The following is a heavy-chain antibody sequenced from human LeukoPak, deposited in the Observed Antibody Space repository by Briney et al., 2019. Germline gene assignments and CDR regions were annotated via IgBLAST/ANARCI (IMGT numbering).Heavy chain of an antibody. Sequence: PSETLSLTCVVSGGSISSGNWWSWVRQPPGEGLEWIGEVFHSGRTTYNPSLRSRVTMSIDNSKNQFSLKLTSVTASDTAIYYCARNGYCSVDYWGQGTLVTVSS. V-gene: IGHV4-4*02. D-gene: IGHD2-21*01. CDR3: ARNGYCSVDY. CDR1: GGSISSGNW. CDR2: VFHSGRT. J-gene: IGHJ4*02.